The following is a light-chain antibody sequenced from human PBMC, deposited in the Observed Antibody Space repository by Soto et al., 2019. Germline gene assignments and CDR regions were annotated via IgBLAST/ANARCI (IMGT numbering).Light chain of an antibody. CDR1: QSVRNN. J-gene: IGKJ5*01. CDR2: YAS. CDR3: QQYNNWPPIT. V-gene: IGKV3-15*01. Sequence: EIMMTQSPATLSVSPGERATLSCRASQSVRNNLAWYQQKPGQAPRLLIYYASIRATGFPARFSGSGSGTEFTLTISSLQSEDSALYYCQQYNNWPPITFGQGTRLEIK.